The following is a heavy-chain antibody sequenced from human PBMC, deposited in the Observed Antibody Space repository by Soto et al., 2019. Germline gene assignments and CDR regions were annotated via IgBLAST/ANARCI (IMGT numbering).Heavy chain of an antibody. CDR3: ARDGGVRLWLQFSPILDY. Sequence: GGSLRLSCAASGFTFSSYAMHWVRQAPGKGLEWVAVISYDGSNKYYADSVKGRFTISRDNSKNTLYLQMNSLRAEDTAVYYCARDGGVRLWLQFSPILDYWGQGTLVTVSS. D-gene: IGHD5-12*01. J-gene: IGHJ4*02. CDR2: ISYDGSNK. CDR1: GFTFSSYA. V-gene: IGHV3-30-3*01.